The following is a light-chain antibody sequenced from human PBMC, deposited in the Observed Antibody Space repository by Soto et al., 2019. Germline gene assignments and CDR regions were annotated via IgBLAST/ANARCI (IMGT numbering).Light chain of an antibody. CDR3: SSYTSTSTIL. J-gene: IGLJ2*01. CDR2: EGS. CDR1: SSDVGAYNL. Sequence: QSALTQPASVSGSPGQSITISCTGTSSDVGAYNLVSWYQHLPGKAPNFIMYEGSYRPSVVSNRFSGSKAGNTASVRISGRQAEDEADYYCSSYTSTSTILFGGGTKLTVL. V-gene: IGLV2-14*01.